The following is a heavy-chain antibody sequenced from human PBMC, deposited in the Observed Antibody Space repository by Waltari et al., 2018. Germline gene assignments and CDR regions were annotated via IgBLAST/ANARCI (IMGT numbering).Heavy chain of an antibody. CDR1: GFTFSTSA. CDR3: AKDLDCTNGVCYKDAFDI. Sequence: EVPLLEPRGGLVQPGGSLRLSCAASGFTFSTSAMSWLCKAPGRGLEWVSVIYSGGSTYYAESVKGRFTISRDKSKNTLYLQMNSLRAEDTAVYYCAKDLDCTNGVCYKDAFDIWGQGTMVTVSS. CDR2: IYSGGST. V-gene: IGHV3-23*03. D-gene: IGHD2-8*01. J-gene: IGHJ3*02.